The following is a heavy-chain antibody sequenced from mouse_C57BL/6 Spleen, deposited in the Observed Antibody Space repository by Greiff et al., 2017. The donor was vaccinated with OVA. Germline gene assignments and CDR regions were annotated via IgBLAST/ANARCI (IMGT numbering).Heavy chain of an antibody. D-gene: IGHD1-1*01. CDR1: GYTFTSYW. J-gene: IGHJ4*01. CDR2: IDPSDSYT. Sequence: QVQLQQPGAELVKPGASVKLSCKASGYTFTSYWMQWVKQRPGQGLEWIGEIDPSDSYTNYNQKFKGKATLTVDTSSSTAYMQLSSLTSEDSAVYYCARGNYGSSPHYYAMDYWGQGTSVTVSS. V-gene: IGHV1-50*01. CDR3: ARGNYGSSPHYYAMDY.